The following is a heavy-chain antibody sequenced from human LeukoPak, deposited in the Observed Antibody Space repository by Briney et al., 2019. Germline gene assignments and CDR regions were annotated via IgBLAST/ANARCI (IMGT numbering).Heavy chain of an antibody. CDR1: GFTFSDYY. D-gene: IGHD6-6*01. Sequence: GGSLRLSCAASGFTFSDYYMSWIRQAPGKGLEWVSYISSSSGYTNYADSVKGRFTISRDNAKNSLYLQMNSLRAEDTAVYYCARSSYSSSSSVWGQGTMVTVSS. J-gene: IGHJ3*01. CDR3: ARSSYSSSSSV. V-gene: IGHV3-11*06. CDR2: ISSSSGYT.